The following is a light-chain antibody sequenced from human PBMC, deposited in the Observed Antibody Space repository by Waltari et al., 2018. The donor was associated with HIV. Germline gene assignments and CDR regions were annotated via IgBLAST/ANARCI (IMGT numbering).Light chain of an antibody. J-gene: IGKJ1*01. CDR3: QQYGSSPWT. V-gene: IGKV3-20*01. CDR2: GAS. CDR1: QSISSNF. Sequence: VLTQSPGTLSLSPGDSATLSCRASQSISSNFLAWYRQKPGQAPTLLIYGASSRATDIPDRFSGSGSETDFTLTIIRLEPEDFAVYYCQQYGSSPWTFGQGTKVEIK.